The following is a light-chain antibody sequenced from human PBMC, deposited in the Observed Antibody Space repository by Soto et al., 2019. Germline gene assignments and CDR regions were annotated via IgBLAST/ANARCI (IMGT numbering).Light chain of an antibody. V-gene: IGKV3D-15*01. CDR3: QQYNNWPRT. Sequence: EMLLTQSPATLSLSPGCSSTLSCMASQRVSRNVAWYQQKPGQAPRLLISAASTGAAGVPARFNAAGSGTVFTLTISSLQSEDFAIYYCQQYNNWPRTFGQGTKVDIK. J-gene: IGKJ1*01. CDR1: QRVSRN. CDR2: AAS.